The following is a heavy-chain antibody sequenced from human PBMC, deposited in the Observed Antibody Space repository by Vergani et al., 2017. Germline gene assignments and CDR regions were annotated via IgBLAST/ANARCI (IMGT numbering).Heavy chain of an antibody. CDR3: AXDRGYCSSTSCYVLPDYYYYYGMDV. D-gene: IGHD2-2*01. CDR2: IIPIFGTA. CDR1: GGTFSSYA. V-gene: IGHV1-69*01. Sequence: QVQLVQSGAEVKRPGSSVQVSCKASGGTFSSYAISWVRQAPGQGLEWMGGIIPIFGTANYAQKFQGRVTITADASTSTAYMELSRLRSEDTAVYYCAXDRGYCSSTSCYVLPDYYYYYGMDVWGQGTTVTVS. J-gene: IGHJ6*02.